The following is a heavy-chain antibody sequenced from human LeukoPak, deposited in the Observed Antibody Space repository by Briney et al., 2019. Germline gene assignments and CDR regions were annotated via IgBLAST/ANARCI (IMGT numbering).Heavy chain of an antibody. D-gene: IGHD6-13*01. CDR1: GFTFSSYG. CDR2: ISYDGSNK. CDR3: AKRGYSSSWYLLDY. V-gene: IGHV3-30*18. J-gene: IGHJ4*02. Sequence: PGGSLRLSCAASGFTFSSYGMHWVRQAPGKGLEWVAIISYDGSNKYYADSVKGRFTISRDNSKNMVYLQMNSLRAEDTAMHFCAKRGYSSSWYLLDYWGQGTQVTVSS.